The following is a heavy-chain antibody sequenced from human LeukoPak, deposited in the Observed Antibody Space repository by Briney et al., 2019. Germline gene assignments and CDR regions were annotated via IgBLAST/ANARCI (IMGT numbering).Heavy chain of an antibody. Sequence: PGGSLRLSCAASGFTFSTYGMSWVRQAPGKGLEWVSAISGSGGSTYYADSVKGRFTISRDNAKNSLYLQMNSLRAEDTAVYYCARARYCSGGSCHNYMDVWGKGTTVTVSS. CDR3: ARARYCSGGSCHNYMDV. D-gene: IGHD2-15*01. CDR1: GFTFSTYG. J-gene: IGHJ6*03. V-gene: IGHV3-23*01. CDR2: ISGSGGST.